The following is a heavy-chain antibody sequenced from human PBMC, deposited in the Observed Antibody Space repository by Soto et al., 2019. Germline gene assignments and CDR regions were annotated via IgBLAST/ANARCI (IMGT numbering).Heavy chain of an antibody. D-gene: IGHD3-22*01. J-gene: IGHJ4*02. CDR1: GGSISTSSYY. CDR2: IYYSGST. V-gene: IGHV4-39*01. CDR3: ARDYDSSGDY. Sequence: QLQLQESGPGLVKPSDTLSLTCTVSGGSISTSSYYWGWIRQPPGKGLEWIGSIYYSGSTYYNPSLKSRVTISVDTSKNQFSLKLSSVTAADTAVYYCARDYDSSGDYWGQGTLVTVSS.